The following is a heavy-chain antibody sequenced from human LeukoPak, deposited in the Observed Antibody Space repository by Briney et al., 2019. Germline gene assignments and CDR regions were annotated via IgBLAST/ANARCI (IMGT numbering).Heavy chain of an antibody. CDR1: GFTFNIYW. J-gene: IGHJ4*02. CDR3: ARGCSGGSCYDN. Sequence: GGSLRLSCAASGFTFNIYWMDWVRQAPGKGLIWVSCINTDGSHTTYADSVKGRLTISRDNAKNTLHLQMNSLRDKDTAVYYCARGCSGGSCYDNWGQGTLVTVSS. CDR2: INTDGSHT. D-gene: IGHD2-15*01. V-gene: IGHV3-74*01.